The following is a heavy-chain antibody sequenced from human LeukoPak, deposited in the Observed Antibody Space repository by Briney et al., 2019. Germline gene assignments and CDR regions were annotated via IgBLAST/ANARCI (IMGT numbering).Heavy chain of an antibody. CDR1: GGSISSSSYY. Sequence: SETLSLTCTVSGGSISSSSYYWGWIRQPPGKGLEWIGSIYYSGSTYYNPSLKSRVTISVDTSKNQFSLKLSSVTAADTAVYYCAREDIVVVPTAKDYYYYYMDVWGKGTTVTVSS. J-gene: IGHJ6*03. CDR2: IYYSGST. V-gene: IGHV4-39*02. CDR3: AREDIVVVPTAKDYYYYYMDV. D-gene: IGHD2-2*01.